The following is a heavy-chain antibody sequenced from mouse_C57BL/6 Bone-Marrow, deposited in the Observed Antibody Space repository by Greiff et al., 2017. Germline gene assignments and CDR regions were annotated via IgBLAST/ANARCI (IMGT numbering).Heavy chain of an antibody. CDR2: ISSGGSYT. CDR1: GFTFSSYG. Sequence: EVMLVESGGDLVKPGGSLKLSCAASGFTFSSYGMSWVRQTPDKRLEWVATISSGGSYTYYPDSVKGRFTISRDNAKNTLYLQMSSLKSEDTARYYCARRCLDYWGQGTTLTVSS. V-gene: IGHV5-6*02. J-gene: IGHJ2*01. CDR3: ARRCLDY.